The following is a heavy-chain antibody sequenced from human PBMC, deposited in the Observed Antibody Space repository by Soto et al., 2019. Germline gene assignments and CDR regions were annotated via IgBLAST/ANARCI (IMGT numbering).Heavy chain of an antibody. CDR2: ISGSGGST. CDR3: AKVRFLEWLNYYYMDV. CDR1: GFTFSSYA. Sequence: GGSLRLSCAASGFTFSSYAMSWVRQAPGKGLEWVSAISGSGGSTYYADSVKGRFTISRDNSKNTLYLQMNSLRAEDTAVYYCAKVRFLEWLNYYYMDVWGKGTTVTVSS. J-gene: IGHJ6*03. D-gene: IGHD3-3*01. V-gene: IGHV3-23*01.